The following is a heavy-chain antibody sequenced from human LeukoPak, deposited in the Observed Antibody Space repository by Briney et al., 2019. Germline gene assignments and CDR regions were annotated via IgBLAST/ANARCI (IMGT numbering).Heavy chain of an antibody. CDR3: ARSEEYCSSTSCPFDY. D-gene: IGHD2-2*01. CDR2: IYYSGST. CDR1: GGSIISGGYY. V-gene: IGHV4-31*03. J-gene: IGHJ4*02. Sequence: SATLSLTCTVSGGSIISGGYYWSWIRQHPGKGLELIGYIYYSGSTYYNPSLKSRVTISVDTSKNQFSLKLSSVTAADTAVYYCARSEEYCSSTSCPFDYWGQGTLVTVSS.